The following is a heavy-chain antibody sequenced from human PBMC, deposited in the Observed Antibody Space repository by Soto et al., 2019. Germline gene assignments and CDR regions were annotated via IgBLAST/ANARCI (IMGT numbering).Heavy chain of an antibody. CDR3: ARDRQLVGYYYYGMDV. CDR2: ISYDGSNK. CDR1: GFTFSSYA. Sequence: QVQLVESGGGVVQPGRSLRLSCAASGFTFSSYAMHWVRQAPGKGLEWGAVISYDGSNKYYADSVKGRFTISRDNSKNTLYLQMNSLRAEDTAVYYCARDRQLVGYYYYGMDVWGQGTTVTVSS. D-gene: IGHD6-6*01. V-gene: IGHV3-30-3*01. J-gene: IGHJ6*02.